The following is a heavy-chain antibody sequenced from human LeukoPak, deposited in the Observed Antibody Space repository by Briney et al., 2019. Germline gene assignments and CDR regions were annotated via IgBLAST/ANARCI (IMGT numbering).Heavy chain of an antibody. CDR2: IIPIFGTA. D-gene: IGHD2-15*01. CDR3: ARDQCSGGSCYSYYFVY. CDR1: GGTFSSYA. V-gene: IGHV1-69*05. Sequence: ASVKVSCKASGGTFSSYAISWVRQAPGQGLEWMGRIIPIFGTANYAQKFQGRVTITTDESTSTASMELSRLRSEDTAVYYCARDQCSGGSCYSYYFVYWGQGTLVTVSS. J-gene: IGHJ4*02.